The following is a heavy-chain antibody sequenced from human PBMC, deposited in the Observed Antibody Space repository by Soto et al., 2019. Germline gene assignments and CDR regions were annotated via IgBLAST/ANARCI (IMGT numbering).Heavy chain of an antibody. Sequence: VQLVESGGGLVKPGGSLRLSCAASGFTFSSYSMHWVRQAPGKGLEWVAVIWYDGSNEYYADSVKGRFTISKDNSKNTLYLQMNSLRAEDTAVYYCARDDIPGRAVATYGMDVWGQGTTVTVSS. D-gene: IGHD6-19*01. CDR3: ARDDIPGRAVATYGMDV. CDR1: GFTFSSYS. CDR2: IWYDGSNE. J-gene: IGHJ6*02. V-gene: IGHV3-33*08.